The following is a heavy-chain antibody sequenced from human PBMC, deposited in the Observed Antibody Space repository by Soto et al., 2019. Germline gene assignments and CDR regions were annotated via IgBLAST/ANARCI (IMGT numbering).Heavy chain of an antibody. Sequence: GGSLRLSCAASGFTFSSYAMSWVRQAPGKGLEWVSAISGSGGSTYYADSVKGRFTISRDNSKNTLYLQMNSLRAEDTAVYYCAKSVTKMVYAIPRGVCFDYWGQGTLVTVSS. D-gene: IGHD2-8*01. CDR3: AKSVTKMVYAIPRGVCFDY. CDR2: ISGSGGST. J-gene: IGHJ4*02. V-gene: IGHV3-23*01. CDR1: GFTFSSYA.